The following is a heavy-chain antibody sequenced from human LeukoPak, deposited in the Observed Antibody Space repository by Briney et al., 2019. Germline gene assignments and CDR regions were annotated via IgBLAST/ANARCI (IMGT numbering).Heavy chain of an antibody. V-gene: IGHV3-23*01. CDR3: VKESSYPVGGTGRIYYFDN. CDR1: GFTFSRYA. J-gene: IGHJ4*02. Sequence: HPGGSLRVSSAAPGFTFSRYAMSWVRQALGERVGWVSAVSAPGTTYYADIVKGRFSVSRDISKNTLSLQMNSLRAEDTAVYYCVKESSYPVGGTGRIYYFDNWGQGTLVTVSS. D-gene: IGHD1-26*01. CDR2: VSAPGTT.